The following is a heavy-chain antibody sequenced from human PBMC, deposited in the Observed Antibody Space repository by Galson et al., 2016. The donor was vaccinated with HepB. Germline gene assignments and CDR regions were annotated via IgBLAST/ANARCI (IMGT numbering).Heavy chain of an antibody. V-gene: IGHV5-51*01. CDR2: MFPDDSDI. D-gene: IGHD6-19*01. CDR1: GYSFTSYW. J-gene: IGHJ3*01. CDR3: ARQGSGWYSYAFDV. Sequence: QSGAEVKKPGESLKISCKGSGYSFTSYWLGWVRQMPGKGLEWMGIMFPDDSDIKYSPSFQGQVTISADKFISTAYVQWSSLKASDTAMYFCARQGSGWYSYAFDVWGQGTMVTVSS.